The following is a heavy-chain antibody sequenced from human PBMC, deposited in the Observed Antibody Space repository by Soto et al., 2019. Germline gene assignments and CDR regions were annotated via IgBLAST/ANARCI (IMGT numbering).Heavy chain of an antibody. Sequence: GGPLRLSCAASGFIFDNFGMSWVRQAPGKGLEWISSISGSGFKKYYADSVKGRFTISRDNSKSTAYLELNNLSAEDTAVYHCAKNQGVELVPLATVDWFDPWGQGSVVTVSS. J-gene: IGHJ5*02. CDR3: AKNQGVELVPLATVDWFDP. CDR2: ISGSGFKK. V-gene: IGHV3-23*01. CDR1: GFIFDNFG. D-gene: IGHD1-26*01.